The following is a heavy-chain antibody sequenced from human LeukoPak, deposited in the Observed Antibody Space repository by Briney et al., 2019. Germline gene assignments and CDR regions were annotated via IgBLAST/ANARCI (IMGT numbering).Heavy chain of an antibody. V-gene: IGHV3-53*01. CDR3: ARDAFRPAASAFDI. Sequence: PGGSLRLSCAASGFTVSSNYMSWVRQAPGKGLEWVSVIYSGGSTYYADSVKGRFTISRDNSKNTLYLQMNSLRAEDTAVYYCARDAFRPAASAFDIWGQGTMVTVSS. J-gene: IGHJ3*02. CDR2: IYSGGST. CDR1: GFTVSSNY. D-gene: IGHD2-2*01.